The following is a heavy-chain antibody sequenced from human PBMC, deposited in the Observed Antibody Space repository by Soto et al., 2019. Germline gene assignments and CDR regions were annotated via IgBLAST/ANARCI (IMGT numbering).Heavy chain of an antibody. J-gene: IGHJ4*02. Sequence: PSETLSLTCTVSGGSISSYYWSWIRQPPGKGLEWIGYIYYSGSTNYNPSLKSRVTISVDTSKNQFSLKLSSVTAADTAVYYCARDVGVATTDYWGQGTLVTVSS. CDR2: IYYSGST. CDR3: ARDVGVATTDY. V-gene: IGHV4-59*01. CDR1: GGSISSYY. D-gene: IGHD5-12*01.